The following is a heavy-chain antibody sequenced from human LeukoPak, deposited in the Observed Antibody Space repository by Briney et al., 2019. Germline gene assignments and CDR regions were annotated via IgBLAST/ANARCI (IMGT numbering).Heavy chain of an antibody. CDR3: ASNECSGYYFDY. Sequence: WETLSLSCTVSGGSISTRRYYWGWISQPPGKGLEWIGGMYYSGSTYYNPSLKSRATISVGTPKNQYSLKLSSVTGDDTALYYCASNECSGYYFDYWGRGTLVTVSS. V-gene: IGHV4-39*01. CDR1: GGSISTRRYY. CDR2: MYYSGST. J-gene: IGHJ4*02. D-gene: IGHD3-10*02.